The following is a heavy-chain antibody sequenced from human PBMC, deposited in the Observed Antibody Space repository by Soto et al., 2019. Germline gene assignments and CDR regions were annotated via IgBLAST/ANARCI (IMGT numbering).Heavy chain of an antibody. CDR1: GFTFNSYA. V-gene: IGHV3-23*01. Sequence: PGGSLRLSCAVSGFTFNSYAMTWVRQPPGKGLEWVSSISGSGDVIYYADSVKGRFTISRDNSKITLYLQLNSLRAEDTGIYYCAKYRSTSSGAEGFDYWGQEALVTVS. J-gene: IGHJ4*02. CDR3: AKYRSTSSGAEGFDY. D-gene: IGHD2-2*01. CDR2: ISGSGDVI.